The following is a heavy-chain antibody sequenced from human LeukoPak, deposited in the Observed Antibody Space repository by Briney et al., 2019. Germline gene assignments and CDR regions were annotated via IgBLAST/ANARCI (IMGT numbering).Heavy chain of an antibody. V-gene: IGHV1-2*02. J-gene: IGHJ5*02. D-gene: IGHD3-10*01. Sequence: GASVKVSCKASGYTFTGYYMHWVRQAPGQGLEWMGWINPDSGGTNYAQKFQGRVTMTRDTSISTAYMELSRLRSDDTAVYYCARDPVSYYGSGSYYKGNWFDPWGQGTLVTVSS. CDR1: GYTFTGYY. CDR2: INPDSGGT. CDR3: ARDPVSYYGSGSYYKGNWFDP.